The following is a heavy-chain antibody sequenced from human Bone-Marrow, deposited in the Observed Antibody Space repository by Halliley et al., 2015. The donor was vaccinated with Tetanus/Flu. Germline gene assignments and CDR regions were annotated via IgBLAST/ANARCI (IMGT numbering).Heavy chain of an antibody. Sequence: MQLVQSGAEVKKPGESLKISCKASGYNFTTYWIAWMRQMPGKGLEYMGLVYPGDSDTRYSPSFLGQVTISADKSISTAYLQWSSLKASDTAMYFCARRQVGPHGQFDFWGQGTLVTVSS. CDR3: ARRQVGPHGQFDF. V-gene: IGHV5-51*01. J-gene: IGHJ4*02. CDR1: GYNFTTYW. D-gene: IGHD1-26*01. CDR2: VYPGDSDT.